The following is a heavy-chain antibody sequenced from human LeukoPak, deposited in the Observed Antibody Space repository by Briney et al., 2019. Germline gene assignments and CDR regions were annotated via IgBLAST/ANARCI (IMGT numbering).Heavy chain of an antibody. CDR2: IWYDGSNK. CDR3: AKGRSSTSCYMRSYNWFDP. Sequence: GGSLRLSCAASGFTFSSYGMHWVRQAPGKGLEWVAVIWYDGSNKYYADSVKGRFTISRDNSKNTLYLQMNSLRAEDTAVYYCAKGRSSTSCYMRSYNWFDPWGQGTLVTVSS. D-gene: IGHD2-2*02. V-gene: IGHV3-33*06. J-gene: IGHJ5*02. CDR1: GFTFSSYG.